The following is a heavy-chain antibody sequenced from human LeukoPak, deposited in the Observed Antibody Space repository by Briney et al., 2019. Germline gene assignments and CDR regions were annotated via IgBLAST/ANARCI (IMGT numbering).Heavy chain of an antibody. Sequence: KPSETLSLTCAVSGYSISSGYYWGWIRPPPGKGPEWIGSIYHSGSTYYNPSLKSRVTISVDTSKNQFSLKLSSLTAADPAVSSCARHVSSGSPSYYFAYWGHGTLLAVSS. J-gene: IGHJ4*01. CDR1: GYSISSGYY. CDR2: IYHSGST. V-gene: IGHV4-38-2*01. CDR3: ARHVSSGSPSYYFAY. D-gene: IGHD3-10*01.